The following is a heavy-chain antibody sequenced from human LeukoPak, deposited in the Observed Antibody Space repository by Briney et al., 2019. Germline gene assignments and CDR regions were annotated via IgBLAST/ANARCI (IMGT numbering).Heavy chain of an antibody. Sequence: GGSLRLSCVASGFTFSDSAIHLVRHSSGKGPELIGHMDKETNFYAAALAALVKGRFTVSRDDSKNTAYLHMNSLKTEDTALYYCTRDSGTYNWFDPWGQGTLVTVSS. CDR1: GFTFSDSA. V-gene: IGHV3-73*01. CDR3: TRDSGTYNWFDP. CDR2: MDKETNFYAA. J-gene: IGHJ5*02. D-gene: IGHD1-26*01.